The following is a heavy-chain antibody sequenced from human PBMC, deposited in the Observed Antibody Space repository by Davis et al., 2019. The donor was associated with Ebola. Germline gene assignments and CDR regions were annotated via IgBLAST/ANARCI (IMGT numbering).Heavy chain of an antibody. V-gene: IGHV3-48*03. CDR3: AREKLRGSGYWDGPDY. CDR2: ISSSGSTI. D-gene: IGHD2-15*01. CDR1: GFTFSSYE. J-gene: IGHJ4*02. Sequence: GESLKISCAASGFTFSSYEMNWVRQAPGKGLEWVSYISSSGSTIYYADSVKGRFTISRDNSKNALYLQMSSLRVEDTAIYFCAREKLRGSGYWDGPDYWGQGTLVTVSS.